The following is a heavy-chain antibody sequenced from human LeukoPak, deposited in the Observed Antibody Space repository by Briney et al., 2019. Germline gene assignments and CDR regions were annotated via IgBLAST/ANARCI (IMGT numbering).Heavy chain of an antibody. D-gene: IGHD5-24*01. CDR3: ARGVRWLQLSYFDY. CDR2: IIPIFGTA. Sequence: SVKVSCKASGGTFSSYAISWVRQAPGQGLEWMGGIIPIFGTANYAQKFQGRVTITADESTSTAYMELSSLRSEDTAVYYCARGVRWLQLSYFDYWGQGTLVTVSS. V-gene: IGHV1-69*13. CDR1: GGTFSSYA. J-gene: IGHJ4*02.